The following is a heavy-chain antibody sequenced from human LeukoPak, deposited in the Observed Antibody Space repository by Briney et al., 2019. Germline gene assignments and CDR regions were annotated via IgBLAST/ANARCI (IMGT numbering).Heavy chain of an antibody. J-gene: IGHJ4*02. D-gene: IGHD5-12*01. CDR2: IYYSGST. V-gene: IGHV4-59*01. Sequence: SSETLSLTCTVSGGSISSYYWSWIRQPPGKGLEWIGYIYYSGSTNYNPSLKSRVTISVDTSKNQFSLKLSSVTAADTAVYYCARGDQGWLRFVYWGQGTLVTVSS. CDR3: ARGDQGWLRFVY. CDR1: GGSISSYY.